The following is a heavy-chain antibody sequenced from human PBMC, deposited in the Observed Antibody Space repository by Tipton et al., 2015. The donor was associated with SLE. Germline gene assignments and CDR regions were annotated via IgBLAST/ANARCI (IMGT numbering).Heavy chain of an antibody. J-gene: IGHJ4*02. D-gene: IGHD3-3*01. Sequence: SLRLSCTASGFTFGDYAMSWVRQAPGKGLEWVGFIRSKAYGGTTEHAAPVKGRFTISKDDSKSIAYLQMNSLKTEDRAVYYCTRVQDDPFDYWGQGTLVPVSS. CDR1: GFTFGDYA. CDR2: IRSKAYGGTT. V-gene: IGHV3-49*04. CDR3: TRVQDDPFDY.